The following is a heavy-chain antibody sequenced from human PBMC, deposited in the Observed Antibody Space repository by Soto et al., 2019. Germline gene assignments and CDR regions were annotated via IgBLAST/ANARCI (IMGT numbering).Heavy chain of an antibody. D-gene: IGHD1-1*01. CDR2: ISYSGSP. CDR1: GDSISTSGYY. CDR3: ARRYGYSFDY. J-gene: IGHJ4*02. Sequence: PSETLSLTCTVSGDSISTSGYYWAWIRQPPGKGLEWIGSISYSGSPSYNPSLASRLTISVDTSKNHLSLRLTSVNAADTAVYYCARRYGYSFDYWGQGTLVTVPQ. V-gene: IGHV4-39*02.